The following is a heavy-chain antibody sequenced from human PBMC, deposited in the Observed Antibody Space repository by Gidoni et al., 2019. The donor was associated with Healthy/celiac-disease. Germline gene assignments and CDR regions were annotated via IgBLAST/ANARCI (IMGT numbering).Heavy chain of an antibody. D-gene: IGHD3-3*01. CDR1: GFTFSSYG. CDR2: ISYDGSNK. CDR3: AKDLNDFWSGYYAPDY. Sequence: QVQLVESGGGVVQPGRSLRLSCAASGFTFSSYGMHWVRQAPGKGLEGVAVISYDGSNKYYADSVKGRFTISRDNSKNTLYLQMNSLRAEDKAVYYCAKDLNDFWSGYYAPDYWGQGTLVTVSS. J-gene: IGHJ4*02. V-gene: IGHV3-30*18.